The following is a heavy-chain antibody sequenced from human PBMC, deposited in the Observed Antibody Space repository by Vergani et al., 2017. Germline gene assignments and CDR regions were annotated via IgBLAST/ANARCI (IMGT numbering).Heavy chain of an antibody. Sequence: VQLVQSGAEVKKPGESLTISCKGSGYSFTSYWIGWVRQMPGKGLEWMGIIYPGDSDTRYSPSFQGQVTISADKSISTAYLQWSSLKASDTAMYYCARQGRYYYGSGSYYKGVTYWGQGTLVTVSS. CDR1: GYSFTSYW. D-gene: IGHD3-10*01. V-gene: IGHV5-51*01. CDR2: IYPGDSDT. J-gene: IGHJ4*02. CDR3: ARQGRYYYGSGSYYKGVTY.